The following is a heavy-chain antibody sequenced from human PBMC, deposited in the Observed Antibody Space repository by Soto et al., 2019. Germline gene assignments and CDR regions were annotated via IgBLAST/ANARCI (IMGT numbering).Heavy chain of an antibody. CDR3: ATEDYASGRAGASVQ. CDR2: ISIDGNSE. CDR1: GFTFSNYV. V-gene: IGHV3-30-3*01. Sequence: QVQLVESGGGVVQPGRSLRVSCVASGFTFSNYVMHWVRQAPGKGLEWVAGISIDGNSEHYADSVKGRFTISRENSKNTLYRQMNTLRVVATAVYYCATEDYASGRAGASVQWGQVTLVTVSA. D-gene: IGHD2-15*01. J-gene: IGHJ1*01.